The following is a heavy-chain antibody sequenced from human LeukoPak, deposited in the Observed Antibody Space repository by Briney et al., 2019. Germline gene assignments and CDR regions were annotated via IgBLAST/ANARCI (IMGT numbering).Heavy chain of an antibody. Sequence: GGPLRFSCAALGFTFTTYAMHWVRQAPGKGLGGGGVILFVGSKKYSADPFKARFPISRDNSKNTLYLQMNSLRAEDTAVYYCARDHEHIVVVTAIPGDYGMDVWGKGTTVTVAS. J-gene: IGHJ6*04. V-gene: IGHV3-30*04. CDR1: GFTFTTYA. D-gene: IGHD2-21*02. CDR3: ARDHEHIVVVTAIPGDYGMDV. CDR2: ILFVGSKK.